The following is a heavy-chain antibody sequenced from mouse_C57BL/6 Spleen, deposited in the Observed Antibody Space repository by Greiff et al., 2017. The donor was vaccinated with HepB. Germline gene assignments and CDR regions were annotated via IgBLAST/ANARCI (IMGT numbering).Heavy chain of an antibody. CDR1: GYSITSGYY. CDR3: ARKRGITTVGGYFDV. CDR2: ISYDGSN. Sequence: EVKLQESGPGLVKPSQSLSLTCSVTGYSITSGYYWNWIRQFPGNKLEWMGYISYDGSNNYNPSLKNRISITRDTSKNQFFLKLNSVTTEDTATYYCARKRGITTVGGYFDVWGTGTTVTVSS. D-gene: IGHD1-1*01. J-gene: IGHJ1*03. V-gene: IGHV3-6*01.